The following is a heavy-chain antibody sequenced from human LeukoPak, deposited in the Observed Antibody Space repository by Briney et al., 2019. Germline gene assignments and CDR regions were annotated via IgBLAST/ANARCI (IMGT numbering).Heavy chain of an antibody. CDR2: IYYSGST. V-gene: IGHV4-61*08. CDR3: ARDSGIPPFYYYYGMDV. J-gene: IGHJ6*02. CDR1: GGSISSGGYY. Sequence: SETLSLTCTVSGGSISSGGYYWSWIRQPPGKGLEWIGYIYYSGSTNYNPSLKSRVTISVNTSKNQFSLKLSSVTAADTAVYYCARDSGIPPFYYYYGMDVWGQGTTVTVSS. D-gene: IGHD2-21*01.